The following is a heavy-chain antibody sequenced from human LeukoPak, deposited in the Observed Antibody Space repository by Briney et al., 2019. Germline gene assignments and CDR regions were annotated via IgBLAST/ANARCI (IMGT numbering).Heavy chain of an antibody. D-gene: IGHD2-15*01. CDR2: INPNSGGT. Sequence: GASVKVSCKASGYTFTGHYIHWVRQAPGQGLEWMGWINPNSGGTNYAQKFQGRVTMTRDTSINSAYMELRRLRSDDTAEYYCARDGNCSGGSCSLDYWGQGTLVTVSS. J-gene: IGHJ4*02. CDR3: ARDGNCSGGSCSLDY. V-gene: IGHV1-2*02. CDR1: GYTFTGHY.